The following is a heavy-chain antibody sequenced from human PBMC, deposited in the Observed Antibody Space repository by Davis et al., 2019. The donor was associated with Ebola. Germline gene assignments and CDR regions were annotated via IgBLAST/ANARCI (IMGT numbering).Heavy chain of an antibody. V-gene: IGHV1-18*01. Sequence: AASVKVSCKASGYTFTSYGISWVRQAPGQGLEGMGWISAYNGNTNYAQKLQGRVTMTTDTSTSTAYMELRSLRSDDTAVYYCARDSRKPYYDILTGYYWVDAFDIWGQGTMVTVSS. CDR1: GYTFTSYG. J-gene: IGHJ3*02. D-gene: IGHD3-9*01. CDR3: ARDSRKPYYDILTGYYWVDAFDI. CDR2: ISAYNGNT.